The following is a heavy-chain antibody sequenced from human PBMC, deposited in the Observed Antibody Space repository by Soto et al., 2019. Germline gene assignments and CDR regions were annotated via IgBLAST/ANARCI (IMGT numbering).Heavy chain of an antibody. CDR1: GFTVSSKY. J-gene: IGHJ5*02. V-gene: IGHV3-66*01. Sequence: GGSLRLSCAASGFTVSSKYMSWVRQAPGKGLEWVSLIQSGGPTYYADSVKGRFTISRDTSENTLHLQMDSLRAEDTAIYYCVIDPGYGRGVSFDPWGQGIPVTVSS. CDR3: VIDPGYGRGVSFDP. CDR2: IQSGGPT. D-gene: IGHD5-18*01.